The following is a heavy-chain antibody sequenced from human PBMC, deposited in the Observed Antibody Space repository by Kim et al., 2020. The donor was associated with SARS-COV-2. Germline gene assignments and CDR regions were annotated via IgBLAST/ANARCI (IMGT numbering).Heavy chain of an antibody. J-gene: IGHJ6*04. D-gene: IGHD1-1*01. V-gene: IGHV3-21*01. CDR3: ARDLWNRPNYYYGMDV. CDR2: ISSSSSYI. CDR1: GFTFSSYS. Sequence: GGSLRLFCAASGFTFSSYSMNWVRQAPGKGLEWVSSISSSSSYIYYADSVKGRFTISRDNAKNSLYLQMNSLRAEDTAVYYCARDLWNRPNYYYGMDVWGEGTTVTVSS.